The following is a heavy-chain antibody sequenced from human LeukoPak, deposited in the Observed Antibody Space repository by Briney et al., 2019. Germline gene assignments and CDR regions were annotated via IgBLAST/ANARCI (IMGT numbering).Heavy chain of an antibody. CDR1: GFTFNSYA. J-gene: IGHJ3*02. Sequence: GGSLRLSCAASGFTFNSYAMSWVRQAPGKGLEWVSAISGSGGSTYYADSVKGRFTISRDNSKNTLYLQMNSLRAEDTAVYYCAKGVGQWLVKLAFDIWGQGTMVTVSS. CDR2: ISGSGGST. D-gene: IGHD6-19*01. V-gene: IGHV3-23*01. CDR3: AKGVGQWLVKLAFDI.